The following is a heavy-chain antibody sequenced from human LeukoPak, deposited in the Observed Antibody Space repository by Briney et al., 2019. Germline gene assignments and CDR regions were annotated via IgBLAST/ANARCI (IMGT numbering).Heavy chain of an antibody. CDR3: AREGAYDFWSGRRGGFDI. CDR2: ISGYNGQP. Sequence: GASVKVSCKASGYTLTAYGISWVRQAPGQGLEWMGWISGYNGQPNYAETFQGRVTMTADTSTNTAYMDLRRLRSDDTAVYYCAREGAYDFWSGRRGGFDIWGQGTMVTVS. V-gene: IGHV1-18*01. CDR1: GYTLTAYG. J-gene: IGHJ3*02. D-gene: IGHD3-3*01.